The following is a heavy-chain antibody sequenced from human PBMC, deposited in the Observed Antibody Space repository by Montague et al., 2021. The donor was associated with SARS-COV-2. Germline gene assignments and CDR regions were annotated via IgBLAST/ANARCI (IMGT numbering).Heavy chain of an antibody. CDR3: ARGSGHYYSPFDN. V-gene: IGHV4-4*07. J-gene: IGHJ4*02. Sequence: SETLSLTCTVSGGSISTYPWSWIRQPAGKALEWIGRIHSDGDTTXXPXXKGRVTMSVDTSKNQLSLQMTPVTAADTAMNYSARGSGHYYSPFDNWGQGNLATVSS. CDR1: GGSISTYP. D-gene: IGHD2-15*01. CDR2: IHSDGDT.